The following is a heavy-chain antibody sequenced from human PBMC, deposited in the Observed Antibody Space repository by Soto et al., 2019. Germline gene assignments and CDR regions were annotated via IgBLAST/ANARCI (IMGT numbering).Heavy chain of an antibody. V-gene: IGHV4-61*08. Sequence: XGTLSLTCSVSGGSVSSGAYYGGWIRQPPGKGLEWIGYKYYSGSTNYNPSLKSRVTISLDTSKNQFSLKLSSVTVADTAVYYCVSSSTWYDNWGQGTLVTV. CDR2: KYYSGST. J-gene: IGHJ5*02. CDR3: VSSSTWYDN. CDR1: GGSVSSGAYY. D-gene: IGHD6-13*01.